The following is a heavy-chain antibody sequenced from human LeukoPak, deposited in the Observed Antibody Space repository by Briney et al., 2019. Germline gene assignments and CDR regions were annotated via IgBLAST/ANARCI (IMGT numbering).Heavy chain of an antibody. D-gene: IGHD3-22*01. J-gene: IGHJ4*02. CDR2: INHSGST. V-gene: IGHV4-34*01. CDR3: ARALRDDSSGNYYFDY. Sequence: SETLSLTCAVYGGSFSGYYWSWIRQSPEKGLEWIGEINHSGSTNYNPSFKSRVTILVDTSKNQFSLKLRSVTAADTAVYYCARALRDDSSGNYYFDYWGQKTLVTVSS. CDR1: GGSFSGYY.